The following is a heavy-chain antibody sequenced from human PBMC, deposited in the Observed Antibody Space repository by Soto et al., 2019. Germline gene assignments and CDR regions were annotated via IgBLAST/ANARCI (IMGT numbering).Heavy chain of an antibody. Sequence: PGGSLRLSCAASGFTFSSYAMSWVRQAPGKGLEWVSAISGSGGSTYYADSVKGRFTISRDNSKNTLYLQMNSLRAEDTAVYYCANDLVPGGGHSSGWYSRQLGIPAYYYGMDVWGQGTTVTVSS. D-gene: IGHD6-19*01. CDR1: GFTFSSYA. CDR3: ANDLVPGGGHSSGWYSRQLGIPAYYYGMDV. J-gene: IGHJ6*02. V-gene: IGHV3-23*01. CDR2: ISGSGGST.